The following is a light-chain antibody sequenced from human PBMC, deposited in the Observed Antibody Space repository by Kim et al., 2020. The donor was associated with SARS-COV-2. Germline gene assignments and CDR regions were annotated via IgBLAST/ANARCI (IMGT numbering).Light chain of an antibody. CDR3: QQYYSYPIT. V-gene: IGKV1-8*01. J-gene: IGKJ3*01. CDR2: AAS. Sequence: ASTGDRVPITCRASQGISRYLAWYQQKPGKAPKLLIYAASTLQSGVPSRFSGSGSGTDFTLTISCLQSEDFATYYCQQYYSYPITFGPGTKVDIK. CDR1: QGISRY.